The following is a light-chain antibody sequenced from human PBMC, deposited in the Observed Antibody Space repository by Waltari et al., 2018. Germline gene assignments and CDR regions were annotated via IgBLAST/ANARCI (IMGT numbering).Light chain of an antibody. CDR2: KAS. J-gene: IGKJ2*01. CDR1: QSISNW. CDR3: QQYNTYSS. Sequence: IQMTQSPSSLSASVGDRVTITCRASQSISNWLAWYQHKPGKAPILLIYKASILKRRVPSRFSGSGSGTQFTLTISSLQPGDFATYYCQQYNTYSSFGQGTKLEIK. V-gene: IGKV1-5*03.